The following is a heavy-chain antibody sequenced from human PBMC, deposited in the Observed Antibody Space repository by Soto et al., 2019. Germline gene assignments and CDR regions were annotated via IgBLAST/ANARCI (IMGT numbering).Heavy chain of an antibody. J-gene: IGHJ6*02. D-gene: IGHD3-16*01. CDR3: VSKLGPYYYGLDV. Sequence: SETLSLTCTVYGDSITNNHWWSWVRQPPGKGPELIGEIYHTGIANYNPSLESRVAFSVDKSKNQFSLSLTSVPAADPAVYYCVSKLGPYYYGLDVWGQGTTVTVSS. V-gene: IGHV4-4*02. CDR2: IYHTGIA. CDR1: GDSITNNHW.